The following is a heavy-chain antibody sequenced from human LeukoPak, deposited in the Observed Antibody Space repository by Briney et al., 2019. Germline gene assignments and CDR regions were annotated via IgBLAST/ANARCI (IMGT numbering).Heavy chain of an antibody. D-gene: IGHD1-1*01. CDR2: IYYSGST. Sequence: SETLSLTCTVSGGSISSSSYYWGWIRQAPGKGLEWIGSIYYSGSTYYNPSLKSRVTISVDTSKNQFSLKLSSVTAADTAVYYCARSTGPFDYWGQGTLVTVSS. V-gene: IGHV4-39*01. J-gene: IGHJ4*02. CDR3: ARSTGPFDY. CDR1: GGSISSSSYY.